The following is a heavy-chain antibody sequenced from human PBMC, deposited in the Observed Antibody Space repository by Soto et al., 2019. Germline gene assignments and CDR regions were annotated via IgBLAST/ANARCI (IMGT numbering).Heavy chain of an antibody. J-gene: IGHJ6*03. CDR3: ARDSGGIYYYYYMDV. CDR1: GGSISSYY. D-gene: IGHD3-10*01. V-gene: IGHV4-59*01. Sequence: SETLSLTCTVSGGSISSYYWSWIRQPPGKGLEWIGYIYYSGSTNYNPSLKSRVTISVDTSKNQFSLKLGSVTAADTAVYYCARDSGGIYYYYYMDVWGKGTTVTVSS. CDR2: IYYSGST.